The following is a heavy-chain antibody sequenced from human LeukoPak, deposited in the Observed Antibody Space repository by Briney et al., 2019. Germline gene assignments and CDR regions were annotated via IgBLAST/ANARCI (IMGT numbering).Heavy chain of an antibody. CDR2: ITASGQST. CDR1: GFNFRDYY. CDR3: AGGRGGYKY. V-gene: IGHV3-11*01. J-gene: IGHJ4*02. Sequence: GGSLRLSCTVSGFNFRDYYMSWIRQAPGMGLEWVSYITASGQSTYVADSLKDRFTISRDNANKSLYLHMTDLRVEDTATYFCAGGRGGYKYWGLGTLVTVSS. D-gene: IGHD5-18*01.